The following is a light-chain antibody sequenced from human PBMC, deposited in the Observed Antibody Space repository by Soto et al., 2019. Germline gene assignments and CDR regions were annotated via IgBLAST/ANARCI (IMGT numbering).Light chain of an antibody. CDR3: QHYNNWPPWT. CDR2: GAS. Sequence: EIVMTQSPATLSVSPGERATLSCRASQSVSINLAWYQQKPGQAPRLLIYGASTRATGIPARFSGSGSGTEFTLTISSLQSEDVAVYYCQHYNNWPPWTFGQGTKVEIK. CDR1: QSVSIN. V-gene: IGKV3-15*01. J-gene: IGKJ1*01.